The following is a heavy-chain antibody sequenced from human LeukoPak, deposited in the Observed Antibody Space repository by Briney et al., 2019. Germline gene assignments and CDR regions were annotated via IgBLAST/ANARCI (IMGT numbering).Heavy chain of an antibody. CDR2: IYTSGST. CDR1: GGSISSYY. D-gene: IGHD5-12*01. V-gene: IGHV4-4*09. Sequence: SETLSLTCTVSGGSISSYYWSWLRQPPGKGLEWIGYIYTSGSTNYNPSLKSRVTISVDTSKNQFSPKLSSVTAADTAVYYCARLMKVGTIPQPNYYYYYMDVWGKGTTVTVSS. J-gene: IGHJ6*03. CDR3: ARLMKVGTIPQPNYYYYYMDV.